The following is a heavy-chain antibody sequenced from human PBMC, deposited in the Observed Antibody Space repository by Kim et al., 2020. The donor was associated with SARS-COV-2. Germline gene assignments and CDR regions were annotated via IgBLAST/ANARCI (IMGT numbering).Heavy chain of an antibody. J-gene: IGHJ4*02. V-gene: IGHV4-34*01. CDR3: ARGSNRNTVRVAARRPFDY. D-gene: IGHD6-6*01. Sequence: SETLSLTCAVYGGSFSGYYWSWIRQPPGKGLEWIGEINHSGSTNYNPSLKSRVTISVDTSKNQFSLKLSSVTAADTAVYYCARGSNRNTVRVAARRPFDYWGQGTLVTVSS. CDR2: INHSGST. CDR1: GGSFSGYY.